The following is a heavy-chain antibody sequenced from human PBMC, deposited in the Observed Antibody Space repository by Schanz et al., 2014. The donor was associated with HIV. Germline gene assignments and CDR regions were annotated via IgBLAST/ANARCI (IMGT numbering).Heavy chain of an antibody. CDR3: ARKEISLDDWWFDP. J-gene: IGHJ5*02. CDR1: GGHFASFG. V-gene: IGHV1-69*01. D-gene: IGHD3-9*01. Sequence: QVQLVQSGAEVKKPGSSVKVSCKASGGHFASFGVSWVRQAPGQGLEWMGEMILLSNVPNYAQKFQDRVTITADDYTTTVYMEVNSLTSEDTAVYFCARKEISLDDWWFDPWGQGSEVTVFS. CDR2: MILLSNVP.